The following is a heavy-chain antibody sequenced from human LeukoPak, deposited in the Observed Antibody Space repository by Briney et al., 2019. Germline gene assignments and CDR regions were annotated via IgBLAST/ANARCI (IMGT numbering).Heavy chain of an antibody. J-gene: IGHJ4*02. CDR2: ISRSSSTI. V-gene: IGHV3-48*01. Sequence: GGSLRLSCAASGVTFSSYSMNWVRQAPGKGLGWVSYISRSSSTIYYADSVKGRFTISRDNAKNSLYLQMNSLRADDTAVYYCARVLHKRNYDGSDYYGYWGQGTLVTVSS. D-gene: IGHD3-22*01. CDR3: ARVLHKRNYDGSDYYGY. CDR1: GVTFSSYS.